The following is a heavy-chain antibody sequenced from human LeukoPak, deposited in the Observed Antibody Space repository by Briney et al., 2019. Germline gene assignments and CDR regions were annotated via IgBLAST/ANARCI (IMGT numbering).Heavy chain of an antibody. CDR2: IYYSGST. D-gene: IGHD3-10*01. J-gene: IGHJ5*02. CDR3: ARGGRWFGELPLDP. CDR1: GGSISSGGYY. V-gene: IGHV4-31*03. Sequence: SQTLSLTCTVSGGSISSGGYYWSWIRQHPGKGLEWIGYIYYSGSTYYNPSLKSRVTISVDTSKNQFSLKLSSVTAADTAVYYCARGGRWFGELPLDPWGQGTLVTVSS.